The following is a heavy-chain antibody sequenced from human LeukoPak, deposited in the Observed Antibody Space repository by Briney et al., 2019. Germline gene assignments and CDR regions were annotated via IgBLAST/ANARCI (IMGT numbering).Heavy chain of an antibody. CDR3: AREGVAIGTYHYYGMDV. V-gene: IGHV1-18*01. Sequence: ASVKVSCKASGYTFTSYGISWVRQAPGQGLERMGWISAYNGDTNYAEEFQGRVTLTTDTSTSTAYMELRRLKSDDTAAYYCAREGVAIGTYHYYGMDVWGQGTTVTVSS. J-gene: IGHJ6*02. CDR1: GYTFTSYG. CDR2: ISAYNGDT. D-gene: IGHD5-12*01.